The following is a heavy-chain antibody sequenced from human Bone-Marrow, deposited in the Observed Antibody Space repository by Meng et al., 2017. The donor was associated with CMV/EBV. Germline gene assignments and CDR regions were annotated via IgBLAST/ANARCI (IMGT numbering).Heavy chain of an antibody. V-gene: IGHV3-30*02. Sequence: GESLKISCAASGFTFSSYGMHWVRQAPGKGLEWVAFIRYDGSNKYYADSVKGRFTISRDNSKNTLYLQMNSLRAEDTAVYYCAKLRGIAAAGTKFDYWGQGTLVTGSS. CDR2: IRYDGSNK. J-gene: IGHJ4*02. CDR3: AKLRGIAAAGTKFDY. CDR1: GFTFSSYG. D-gene: IGHD6-13*01.